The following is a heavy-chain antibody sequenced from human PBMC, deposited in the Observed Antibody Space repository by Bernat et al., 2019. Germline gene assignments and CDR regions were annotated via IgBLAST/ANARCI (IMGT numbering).Heavy chain of an antibody. V-gene: IGHV1-3*01. D-gene: IGHD2-15*01. CDR3: ARGGDCRGGSCSLKF. J-gene: IGHJ4*02. CDR1: GYTFTSYA. Sequence: QVQLFQSGAEVKKPGASVKVSCKPSGYTFTSYAMHWVPQAAGQRLEWVGWINAGIGNTKYSQKFQGRVTITRDTSASTAYMELSSLRSEDTAVDYCARGGDCRGGSCSLKFWGQGTLVTVSS. CDR2: INAGIGNT.